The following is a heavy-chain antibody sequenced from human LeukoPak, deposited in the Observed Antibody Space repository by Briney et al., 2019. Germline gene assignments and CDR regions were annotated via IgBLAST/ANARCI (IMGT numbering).Heavy chain of an antibody. J-gene: IGHJ5*02. CDR3: ARGTGVIITIFWANSFDP. V-gene: IGHV1-8*01. CDR1: GYTLPSYD. Sequence: APGKVSCKASGYTLPSYDINWVRQAPGQGLGWMGLMNPKSGNTGYAQKFQGRVTMTRNTSISTAYMELSSLRSEDTAVYYCARGTGVIITIFWANSFDPWGQGTLVTVSS. D-gene: IGHD3-9*01. CDR2: MNPKSGNT.